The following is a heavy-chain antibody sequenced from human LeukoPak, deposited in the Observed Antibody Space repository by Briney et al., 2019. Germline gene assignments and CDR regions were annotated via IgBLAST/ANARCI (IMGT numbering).Heavy chain of an antibody. J-gene: IGHJ4*02. D-gene: IGHD3-22*01. V-gene: IGHV3-48*03. CDR2: ISSSGSNI. CDR3: ARDNYDNNGYYFD. Sequence: GGSLRLSCAASGFTFSSYEMNWVRQAPGKGLEWVSYISSSGSNIYYADSVKGRFTISRDNAKNSLYLQMNSLRAEDTAVYYCARDNYDNNGYYFDWGQGTLVTVSS. CDR1: GFTFSSYE.